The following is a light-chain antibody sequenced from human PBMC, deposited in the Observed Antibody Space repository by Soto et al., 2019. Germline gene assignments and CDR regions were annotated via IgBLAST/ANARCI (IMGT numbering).Light chain of an antibody. CDR3: QQYNNGPPT. CDR1: QSVTSN. Sequence: EIVMTQSPATLSVSPGERATLSCRASQSVTSNLAWYQQKPGQAPRLLIYGASTRGTGIPARFSGSGSGTEFTLTISSLQSEDFAVYDCQQYNNGPPTCGQGTRLEIK. J-gene: IGKJ5*01. CDR2: GAS. V-gene: IGKV3-15*01.